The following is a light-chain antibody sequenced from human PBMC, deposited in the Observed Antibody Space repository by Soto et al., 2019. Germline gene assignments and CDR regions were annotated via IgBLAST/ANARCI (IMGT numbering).Light chain of an antibody. Sequence: EIVLTQSPGTLSLSPGERATLSCRASQSVRNYLAWYQQKPGQPPRLLIYGASSRAAGIPDRFSGSGSGTDFTLTINRLEPEDFAVYYCQQYVTSRRTFGPGTKVDI. J-gene: IGKJ1*01. V-gene: IGKV3-20*01. CDR3: QQYVTSRRT. CDR2: GAS. CDR1: QSVRNY.